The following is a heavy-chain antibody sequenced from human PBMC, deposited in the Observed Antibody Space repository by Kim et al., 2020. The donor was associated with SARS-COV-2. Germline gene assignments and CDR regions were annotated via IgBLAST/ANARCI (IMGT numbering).Heavy chain of an antibody. CDR2: WSN. V-gene: IGHV6-1*01. Sequence: WSNDYAVSVKSRLPINPDTSKNQFSLHLNSVTPEDTAVYYCARGTADMDVWGQGTTVTVSS. D-gene: IGHD2-2*01. CDR3: ARGTADMDV. J-gene: IGHJ6*02.